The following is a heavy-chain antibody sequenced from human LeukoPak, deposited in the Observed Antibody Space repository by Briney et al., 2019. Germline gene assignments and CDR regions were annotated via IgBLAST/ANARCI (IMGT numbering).Heavy chain of an antibody. J-gene: IGHJ4*02. Sequence: GGSLRLSCAASGFTVSSNYMSWVRQAPGKGLEWVSVIYSDGTTYYADSVKGRFTISRDNSKNTLSLQMDSLRAEDTAVYYCAKILSDSRGWYHFDYWGQGTLVTVSS. CDR1: GFTVSSNY. D-gene: IGHD6-19*01. CDR2: IYSDGTT. CDR3: AKILSDSRGWYHFDY. V-gene: IGHV3-53*01.